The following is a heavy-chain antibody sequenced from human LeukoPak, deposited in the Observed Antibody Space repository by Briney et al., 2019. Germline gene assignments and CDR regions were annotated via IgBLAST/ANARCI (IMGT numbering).Heavy chain of an antibody. V-gene: IGHV5-51*01. CDR2: IYPGDSHT. CDR3: ARGPYAYTSSATLGSYNWFDP. CDR1: GYSFPNYW. D-gene: IGHD2-2*02. Sequence: GESLKFSCKGSGYSFPNYWIGWVRQMPGKGLEWMGIIYPGDSHTRYSPSFQDQVTISVDKSISTAYLQWSSLKASDTAMYYCARGPYAYTSSATLGSYNWFDPWGQGSLVTVSS. J-gene: IGHJ5*02.